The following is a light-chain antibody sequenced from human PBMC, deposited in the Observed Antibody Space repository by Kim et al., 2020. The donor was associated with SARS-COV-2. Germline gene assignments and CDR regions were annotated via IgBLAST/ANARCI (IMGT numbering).Light chain of an antibody. V-gene: IGLV2-14*03. CDR1: SADVGGDNY. CDR2: DVS. J-gene: IGLJ1*01. CDR3: SSYTSSSTHV. Sequence: QSDTTPAPGTSADVGGDNYVSWYQQLPGKAPKLIIYDVSNRPSGVSNRFSGSKSGNTASLTISGLQAEDEADYYCSSYTSSSTHVFGTGTKVTVL.